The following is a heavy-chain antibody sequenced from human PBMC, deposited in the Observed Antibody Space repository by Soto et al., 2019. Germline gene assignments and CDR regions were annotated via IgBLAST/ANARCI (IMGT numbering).Heavy chain of an antibody. J-gene: IGHJ4*02. V-gene: IGHV3-15*07. CDR2: IKSKTDGGTT. Sequence: GGSLRLSCAASGFTFSNAWMNWVRQAPGKGLEWVGRIKSKTDGGTTDYAAPVKGRFTISRDDSKNTLYLQMNSLKTEDTAVYYCTAPWYSWSYYPDTLTDYWGQGTLVTVSS. CDR1: GFTFSNAW. D-gene: IGHD1-26*01. CDR3: TAPWYSWSYYPDTLTDY.